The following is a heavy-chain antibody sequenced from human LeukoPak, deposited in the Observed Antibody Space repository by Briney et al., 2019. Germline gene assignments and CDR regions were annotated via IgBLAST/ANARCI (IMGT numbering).Heavy chain of an antibody. CDR2: IYHSGST. CDR3: ARDGGYCSGGSCYSPFDP. CDR1: GYSISSGYY. J-gene: IGHJ5*02. Sequence: SETLSLTCAVSGYSISSGYYWGWIRQPPGKGLEWIGSIYHSGSTYYNPSLKSRVTISVDTSKNQFSLKLSSVTAADTAVYYCARDGGYCSGGSCYSPFDPWGQGTLVTVSS. V-gene: IGHV4-38-2*02. D-gene: IGHD2-15*01.